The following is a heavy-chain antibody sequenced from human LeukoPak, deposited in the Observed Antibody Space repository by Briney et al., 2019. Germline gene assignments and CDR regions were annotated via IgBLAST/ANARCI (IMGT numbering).Heavy chain of an antibody. V-gene: IGHV4-59*08. J-gene: IGHJ4*02. Sequence: SETLSLTCTVSGGSITDYYWNWIRQSPEKGLEWIGYVYYTGTTYYSPSLKSRVIISVDTSKNQFSLKLSSVTAADTAVYYCARGGSGWSYYFDYWGQGALVTVSS. CDR2: VYYTGTT. D-gene: IGHD6-19*01. CDR1: GGSITDYY. CDR3: ARGGSGWSYYFDY.